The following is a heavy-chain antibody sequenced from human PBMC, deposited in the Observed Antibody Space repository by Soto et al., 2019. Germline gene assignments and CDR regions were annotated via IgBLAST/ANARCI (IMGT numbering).Heavy chain of an antibody. CDR1: GYTFTSYA. D-gene: IGHD3-22*01. J-gene: IGHJ3*02. CDR2: INAGNGNT. CDR3: ARDRNRLFYYDSSGYPDAFDI. Sequence: GASVNVSCKASGYTFTSYAMHWVRQAPGQRLEWMGWINAGNGNTKYSQKFQGRVTITRDTSASTAYMELSSLRSEDTAVYYCARDRNRLFYYDSSGYPDAFDIWGQGTMVTVS. V-gene: IGHV1-3*01.